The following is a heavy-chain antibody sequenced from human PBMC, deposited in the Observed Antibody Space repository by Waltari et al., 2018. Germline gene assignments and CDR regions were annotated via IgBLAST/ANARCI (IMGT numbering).Heavy chain of an antibody. Sequence: QVQLQESGPGLVKPSGTLSLTCTVSGASISHNFFWSWVRQSPGKGLEWIGQVHQSGRSNYNPSLESRVTVSMDTSKNQFSLRVTSVTAADTAIYYCASDRGRGLYLDSWGQGTLVTVSP. D-gene: IGHD2-15*01. CDR2: VHQSGRS. J-gene: IGHJ4*02. CDR1: GASISHNFF. CDR3: ASDRGRGLYLDS. V-gene: IGHV4-4*02.